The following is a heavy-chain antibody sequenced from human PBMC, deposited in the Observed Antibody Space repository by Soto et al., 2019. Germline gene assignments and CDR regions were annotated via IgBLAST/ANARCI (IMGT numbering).Heavy chain of an antibody. Sequence: GGSLRLSCAASGFTVSSNYMSWVRQAPGKGLEWVSTIYSGGSTYYADSVKGRFTISRDNSKNTLYLQMNSLRAEDTAVYYCAWQYNWTPYFAYWGQGAPVTVSS. V-gene: IGHV3-66*04. CDR1: GFTVSSNY. CDR2: IYSGGST. CDR3: AWQYNWTPYFAY. D-gene: IGHD1-20*01. J-gene: IGHJ4*02.